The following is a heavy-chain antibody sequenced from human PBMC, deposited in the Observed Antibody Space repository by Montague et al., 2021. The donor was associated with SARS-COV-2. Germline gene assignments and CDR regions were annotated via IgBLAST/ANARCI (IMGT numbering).Heavy chain of an antibody. CDR1: GGSISSYY. J-gene: IGHJ6*02. CDR2: INYSGSA. CDR3: ARRGVVVIPAVVEYYYGMDV. Sequence: SETLSLTCTVSGGSISSYYWNWIRQSPGKGLEWIGYINYSGSANYNPSLKSRVTISVDTSKNQLSLNLSSVTAADTAVYYCARRGVVVIPAVVEYYYGMDVWGQGTTVTVS. V-gene: IGHV4-59*01. D-gene: IGHD2-2*01.